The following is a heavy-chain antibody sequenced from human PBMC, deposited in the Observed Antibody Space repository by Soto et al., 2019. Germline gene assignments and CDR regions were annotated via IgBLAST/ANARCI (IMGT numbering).Heavy chain of an antibody. CDR3: ARAISRSSGGVFDY. CDR2: IYYSGST. Sequence: ETLSLTCTVSVVSVISGSYYWIWIRQPPGKGLEWIGYIYYSGSTNDNPSLKSRVTISVDTSKNHFSLKLRSVTAEDNAVYYCARAISRSSGGVFDYWGQATPVTVSP. V-gene: IGHV4-61*01. J-gene: IGHJ4*02. CDR1: VVSVISGSYY. D-gene: IGHD6-6*01.